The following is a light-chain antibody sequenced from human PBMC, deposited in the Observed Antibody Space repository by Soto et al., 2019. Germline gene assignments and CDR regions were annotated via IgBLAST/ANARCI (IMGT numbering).Light chain of an antibody. J-gene: IGLJ3*02. CDR1: SGHSSYI. Sequence: QPVLTQSSSASASLGSSVKLTCTLSSGHSSYIIAWHQQQLGKAPRYLMKLEGSGSYNKGSGVPDRFSGSSSGADRYLTISNLQSEDEADYYCETWDSNSHWVFGGGTKLTVL. CDR2: LEGSGSY. V-gene: IGLV4-60*03. CDR3: ETWDSNSHWV.